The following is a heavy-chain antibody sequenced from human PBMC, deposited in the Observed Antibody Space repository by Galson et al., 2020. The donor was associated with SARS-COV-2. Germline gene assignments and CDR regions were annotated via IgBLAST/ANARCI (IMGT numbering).Heavy chain of an antibody. V-gene: IGHV1-18*01. CDR3: AREAGYSSSSDY. J-gene: IGHJ4*02. CDR2: NSAYNGNT. CDR1: GYPFTSYG. Sequence: GESLKIPRKASGYPFTSYGISWVRQAPGQGLEWMGWNSAYNGNTNHAQKLQGRVTITTDTSTSTAYMELSSLRSDDTAVYYCAREAGYSSSSDYWGQGTLVTVSS. D-gene: IGHD6-6*01.